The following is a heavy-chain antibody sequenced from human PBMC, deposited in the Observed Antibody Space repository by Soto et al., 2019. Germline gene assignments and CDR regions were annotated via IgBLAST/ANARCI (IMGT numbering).Heavy chain of an antibody. V-gene: IGHV3-23*01. D-gene: IGHD3-16*01. J-gene: IGHJ6*02. CDR3: AKGGLGPYLGMDV. CDR1: GFTFSSYA. Sequence: GGSLRLSCAASGFTFSSYAMSWVRQAPGKGLGWVSAISGSGGSTYYADSVKGRFTISRDNSKNTLYLQMNSLRAEDTAVYYCAKGGLGPYLGMDVWGQGTTVTVSS. CDR2: ISGSGGST.